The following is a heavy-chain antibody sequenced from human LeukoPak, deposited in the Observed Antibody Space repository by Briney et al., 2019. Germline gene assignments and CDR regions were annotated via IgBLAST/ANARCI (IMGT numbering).Heavy chain of an antibody. J-gene: IGHJ4*02. V-gene: IGHV4-59*01. Sequence: PSETLSLTCTVSGGSISSYYWSWIRQPPGKGLEWIGYIYYSGSTNYNLSLQSRVTISVDTSKNQFSLKLSSVTAADTAVYYCARVGSSTSWVYWGQGTLVTVSS. CDR1: GGSISSYY. CDR2: IYYSGST. D-gene: IGHD2-2*01. CDR3: ARVGSSTSWVY.